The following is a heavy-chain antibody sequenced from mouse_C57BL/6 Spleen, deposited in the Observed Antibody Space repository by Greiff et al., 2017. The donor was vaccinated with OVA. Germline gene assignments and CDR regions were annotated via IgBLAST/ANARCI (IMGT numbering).Heavy chain of an antibody. CDR1: GFTFSSYA. CDR2: ISDGGSYT. V-gene: IGHV5-4*03. J-gene: IGHJ2*01. CDR3: ARGGGNLDYFDY. Sequence: EVKLVESGGGLVKPGGSLKLSCAASGFTFSSYAMSLVRQTPEKRLEWVATISDGGSYTYYPDNVKGRFTISRDNAKNNLYLQMSHLKSEDTAMYYCARGGGNLDYFDYWGQGTTLTVSS. D-gene: IGHD2-1*01.